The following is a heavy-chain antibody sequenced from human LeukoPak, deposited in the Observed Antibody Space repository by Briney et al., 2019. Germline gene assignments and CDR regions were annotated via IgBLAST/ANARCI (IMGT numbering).Heavy chain of an antibody. D-gene: IGHD1-14*01. CDR2: IWNDGSDM. Sequence: GGSLRLSCAASGFTFSSYGMHWVRQAPGKGLEWVALIWNDGSDMSYANSVKGRFTISRDNAKNTVSLQMNSLKAEDTAVYYCGTVFDHWGPGILVTVSS. V-gene: IGHV3-33*03. CDR1: GFTFSSYG. J-gene: IGHJ4*02. CDR3: GTVFDH.